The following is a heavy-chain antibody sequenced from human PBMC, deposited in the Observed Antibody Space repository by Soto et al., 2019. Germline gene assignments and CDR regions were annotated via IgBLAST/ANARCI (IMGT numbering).Heavy chain of an antibody. CDR2: ISYDGSNK. CDR1: GFTFSSYA. Sequence: GGSLRLSCAASGFTFSSYAMHWVRQAPGKGLEWVAVISYDGSNKYYADSVKGRFTISRDNSKNTLYLQMNSLRAEDRAVYYCAREDGGSGNNFYYYYYGMDVWGQGTTVTVSS. V-gene: IGHV3-30-3*01. CDR3: AREDGGSGNNFYYYYYGMDV. D-gene: IGHD3-10*01. J-gene: IGHJ6*02.